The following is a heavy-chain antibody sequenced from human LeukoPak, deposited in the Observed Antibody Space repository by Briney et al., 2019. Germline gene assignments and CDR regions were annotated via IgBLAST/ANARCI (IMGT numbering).Heavy chain of an antibody. D-gene: IGHD3-10*01. V-gene: IGHV4-34*01. Sequence: SETLSLTCAVYGGSFSGYYWSWIRQPPGKGLEWIGEINHSGSTNYNPSLKSRVTISVDTSKNQFSLKLSSVTAADTAVYYCARHLAANYYGSSYYYYYYSMDVWGQGTTVTVSS. CDR1: GGSFSGYY. CDR3: ARHLAANYYGSSYYYYYYSMDV. CDR2: INHSGST. J-gene: IGHJ6*02.